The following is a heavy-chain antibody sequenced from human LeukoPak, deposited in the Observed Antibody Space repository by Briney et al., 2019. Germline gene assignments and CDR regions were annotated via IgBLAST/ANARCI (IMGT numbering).Heavy chain of an antibody. J-gene: IGHJ5*02. Sequence: SETLSLTCTVSGGSISSSSYYWGWIRQPPGKVLGLIRSIYYKGNTYNNPSLKSRIALTVNTSNNQFSLKLSAVTAAGTGLYFCARDNRYCNAGYCSNGFDPWGQGTLVTVSS. CDR1: GGSISSSSYY. CDR2: IYYKGNT. D-gene: IGHD2-15*01. V-gene: IGHV4-39*07. CDR3: ARDNRYCNAGYCSNGFDP.